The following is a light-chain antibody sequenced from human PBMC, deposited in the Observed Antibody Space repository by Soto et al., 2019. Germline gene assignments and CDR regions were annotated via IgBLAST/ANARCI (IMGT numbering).Light chain of an antibody. Sequence: DIQMTQSASSLSASVGDRVTITCRASQSISSNLNWHQQKPGKAPKVLIYAASSLQSGVPSRFSGSGSGTDFTLTISSLQPEAFATYYCQQSYSIPYTFGQGTK. J-gene: IGKJ2*01. V-gene: IGKV1-39*01. CDR2: AAS. CDR1: QSISSN. CDR3: QQSYSIPYT.